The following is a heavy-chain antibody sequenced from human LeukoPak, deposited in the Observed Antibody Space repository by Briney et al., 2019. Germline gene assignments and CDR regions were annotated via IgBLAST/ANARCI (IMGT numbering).Heavy chain of an antibody. CDR2: VRVNGRST. V-gene: IGHV3-23*01. D-gene: IGHD3-16*01. Sequence: GGSLRLSCTASGFTFSTYDMSWVRQAPGKGLEWVSTVRVNGRSTYYADSVKGRFTISRDNSKNTLYLQMNSLRAEDTAVYYCAKDLWSSYYYYYGMDVWGQGTTVTVSS. CDR1: GFTFSTYD. CDR3: AKDLWSSYYYYYGMDV. J-gene: IGHJ6*02.